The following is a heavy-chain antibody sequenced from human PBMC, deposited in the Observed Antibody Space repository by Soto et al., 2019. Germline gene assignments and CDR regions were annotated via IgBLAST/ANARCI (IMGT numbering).Heavy chain of an antibody. Sequence: QVQLQQSGPGLVKPSETLSLTCTVSGGSIRSYYWSWIRQPAGKALEWSARIYTSGTTNYNPSLKRRGTILLDTSKPQFALDLSAVNDADTAVYYCAREGSSGFGMDVWGQGTIVTVSS. CDR3: AREGSSGFGMDV. CDR2: IYTSGTT. J-gene: IGHJ6*02. D-gene: IGHD6-25*01. V-gene: IGHV4-4*07. CDR1: GGSIRSYY.